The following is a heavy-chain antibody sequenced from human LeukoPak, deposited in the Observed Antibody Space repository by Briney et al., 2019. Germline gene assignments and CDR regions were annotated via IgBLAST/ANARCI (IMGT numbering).Heavy chain of an antibody. CDR3: ARHDDYYGSGSLNY. CDR2: IYYSGST. V-gene: IGHV4-59*08. CDR1: GGSINNYY. D-gene: IGHD3-10*01. Sequence: SETLSLTCTVSGGSINNYYWSWIRQPPGKGLEWIGYIYYSGSTNYNPSLKSRVTISIDTSKNQFSLKLSSVTAADTAVYYCARHDDYYGSGSLNYWGQGTLVTVSS. J-gene: IGHJ4*02.